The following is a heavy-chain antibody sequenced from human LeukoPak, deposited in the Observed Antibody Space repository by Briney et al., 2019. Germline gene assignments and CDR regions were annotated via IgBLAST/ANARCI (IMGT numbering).Heavy chain of an antibody. J-gene: IGHJ4*02. Sequence: GGSLRLSCAAPGFTFSGYSMNWVRQAPGKGLEWVSSISSSSSYIYYADSVKGRFTISRDNAKNSLYLQMNSLRAEDTAVYYCARPSAVGENYWGQGTLVTVSS. CDR1: GFTFSGYS. CDR3: ARPSAVGENY. D-gene: IGHD3-10*01. CDR2: ISSSSSYI. V-gene: IGHV3-21*01.